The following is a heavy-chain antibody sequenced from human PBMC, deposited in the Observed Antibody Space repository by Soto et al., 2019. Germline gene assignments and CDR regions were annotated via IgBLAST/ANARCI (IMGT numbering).Heavy chain of an antibody. CDR1: GFTFGSYW. Sequence: EVQLVESGGGLVQPGGSLRVSCAASGFTFGSYWMNWVRQAPGKGLVWVSRIDSDGSSTTYADSVKGRFTTSRDNAKNTLYLQMSSLRVEDTAVYYCARGLHYGMDVWGQGTTVTVSS. CDR3: ARGLHYGMDV. CDR2: IDSDGSST. J-gene: IGHJ6*02. V-gene: IGHV3-74*01.